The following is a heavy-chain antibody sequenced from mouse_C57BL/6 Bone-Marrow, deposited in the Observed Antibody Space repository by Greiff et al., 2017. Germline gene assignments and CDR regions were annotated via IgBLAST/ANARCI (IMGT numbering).Heavy chain of an antibody. D-gene: IGHD2-4*01. V-gene: IGHV2-5*01. Sequence: QVQLKESGPGLVQPSQSLSITCTVSGFSLTSYGVHWVRQSPGKGLEWLGVIWSGGGTDYNAAFMSRLSITSDNSKSQVFFKMNRLQADDTAIYYCAKKDYDYRYYAMDYWGQGTSVTVSS. CDR1: GFSLTSYG. CDR3: AKKDYDYRYYAMDY. J-gene: IGHJ4*01. CDR2: IWSGGGT.